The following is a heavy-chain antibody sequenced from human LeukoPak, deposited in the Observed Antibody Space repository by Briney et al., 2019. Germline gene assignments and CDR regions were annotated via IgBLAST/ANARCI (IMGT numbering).Heavy chain of an antibody. CDR3: ARVVDTHFDY. V-gene: IGHV3-74*01. CDR1: GFTFSSYW. J-gene: IGHJ4*02. Sequence: GGSLRLSCAASGFTFSSYWMHWVRQAPGKGLVWVSRIKSDGSTTTYADSVKGRFTASRDNAKNTLYLQMNSLRAEDTAVYYCARVVDTHFDYWGQGTLVTVSS. D-gene: IGHD5-18*01. CDR2: IKSDGSTT.